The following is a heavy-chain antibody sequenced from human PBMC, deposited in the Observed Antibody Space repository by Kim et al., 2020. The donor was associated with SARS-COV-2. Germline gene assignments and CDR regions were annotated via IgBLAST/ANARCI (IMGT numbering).Heavy chain of an antibody. J-gene: IGHJ5*02. CDR3: ATGAAAGTSSWFDP. Sequence: APKVQGRVPMTEDTSTDTAYMELSSLRSEDTAVYYCATGAAAGTSSWFDPWGQGTLVTVSS. V-gene: IGHV1-24*01. D-gene: IGHD6-13*01.